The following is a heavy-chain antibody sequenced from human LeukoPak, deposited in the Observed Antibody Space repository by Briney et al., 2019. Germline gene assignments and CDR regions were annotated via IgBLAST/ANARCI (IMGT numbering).Heavy chain of an antibody. Sequence: SVKVSCKASGGTFSSYAISWVRQAPGQGLEWMGRIIPILGIANYAQKFQGRVTITADKSTSTAYMELSSLRSEDTAVYYCARGAQYNWNDLTNYYFDYWGQGTLVTVSS. CDR1: GGTFSSYA. D-gene: IGHD1-1*01. J-gene: IGHJ4*02. V-gene: IGHV1-69*04. CDR2: IIPILGIA. CDR3: ARGAQYNWNDLTNYYFDY.